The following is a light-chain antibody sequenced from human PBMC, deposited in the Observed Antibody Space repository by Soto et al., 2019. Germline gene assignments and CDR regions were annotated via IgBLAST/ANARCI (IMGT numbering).Light chain of an antibody. Sequence: QSALTQPPSASGTPGQRVTISCSGSSSNIGSNSVNWYQQLPGTAPKLLIYSNDRRPSGVPDRFSGSKSGTSASLAIRGLQSEDEADYYCAAWDDSLNGYVFGTGTKLTVL. V-gene: IGLV1-44*01. J-gene: IGLJ1*01. CDR2: SND. CDR1: SSNIGSNS. CDR3: AAWDDSLNGYV.